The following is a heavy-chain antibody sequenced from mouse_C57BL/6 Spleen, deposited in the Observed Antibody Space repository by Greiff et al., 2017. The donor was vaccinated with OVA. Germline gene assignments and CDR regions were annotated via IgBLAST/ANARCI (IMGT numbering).Heavy chain of an antibody. Sequence: QVQLQQPGAELVKPGASVKVSCKASGYTFTSYWMHWVKQRPGHGLEWIGRIHPSDSDTNYNQKFKGKATFTVDKSSSTAYMQRSSLTSEDSAVYYCTIPTMVTTKFAYWGQGTRVTVSA. J-gene: IGHJ3*01. CDR1: GYTFTSYW. CDR2: IHPSDSDT. V-gene: IGHV1-74*01. D-gene: IGHD2-9*01. CDR3: TIPTMVTTKFAY.